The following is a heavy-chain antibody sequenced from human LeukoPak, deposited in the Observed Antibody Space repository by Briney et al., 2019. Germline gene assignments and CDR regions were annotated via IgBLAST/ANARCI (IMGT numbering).Heavy chain of an antibody. D-gene: IGHD6-13*01. V-gene: IGHV1-18*01. Sequence: GASVKVSCKASVYTFTSYGISWVRQAPGQRLEWMGWISAYNGSTNYAQKLQGRVTMTTDTYTRTGYMELRSLRSDDTAVYYCARDSEIAAAEYYFDYWGQGTLVTVSS. CDR1: VYTFTSYG. CDR2: ISAYNGST. CDR3: ARDSEIAAAEYYFDY. J-gene: IGHJ4*02.